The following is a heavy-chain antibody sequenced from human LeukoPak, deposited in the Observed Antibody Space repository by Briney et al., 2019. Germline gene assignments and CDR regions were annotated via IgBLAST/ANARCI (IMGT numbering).Heavy chain of an antibody. CDR2: IWDDGSDK. V-gene: IGHV3-30*18. D-gene: IGHD2-15*01. J-gene: IGHJ4*02. Sequence: GRSLRLSCVASGFTFTNHGMHWVRQAPGKGLEWVASIWDDGSDKYSADSVRGRFTISRDNSKKTLYLQMNSLRAEDTAVYYCAKDAANLLYYFGYWGQGALVTVSS. CDR3: AKDAANLLYYFGY. CDR1: GFTFTNHG.